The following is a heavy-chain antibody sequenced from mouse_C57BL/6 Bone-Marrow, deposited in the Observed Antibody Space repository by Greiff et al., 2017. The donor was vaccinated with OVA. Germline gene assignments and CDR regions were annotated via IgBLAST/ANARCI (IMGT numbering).Heavy chain of an antibody. V-gene: IGHV1-18*01. D-gene: IGHD1-1*01. Sequence: EVQLQQSGPELVKPGASVKIPCKASGYTFTDYNMDWVKQSHGKSLEWIGDINPNNGGTIYNQKFKGKATLTVDKSSSTAYMELRSLTSEDTAVYYCAREIYYGSKAWFAYWGQGTLVTVSA. J-gene: IGHJ3*01. CDR3: AREIYYGSKAWFAY. CDR1: GYTFTDYN. CDR2: INPNNGGT.